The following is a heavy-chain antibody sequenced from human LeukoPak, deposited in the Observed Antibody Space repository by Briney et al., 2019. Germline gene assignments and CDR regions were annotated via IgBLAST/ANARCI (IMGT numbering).Heavy chain of an antibody. J-gene: IGHJ3*02. D-gene: IGHD3-22*01. V-gene: IGHV1-3*03. CDR1: GYTFTSYA. CDR3: ARETPDSSGYYPGAFDI. Sequence: ASVKVSCKASGYTFTSYAMHWVRQAPGQRLEWMGWINAGNGNTKYSQEFQGRVTITRDTSASTAYMELSSLRSEDTAVYYCARETPDSSGYYPGAFDIWGQGTMVTVSS. CDR2: INAGNGNT.